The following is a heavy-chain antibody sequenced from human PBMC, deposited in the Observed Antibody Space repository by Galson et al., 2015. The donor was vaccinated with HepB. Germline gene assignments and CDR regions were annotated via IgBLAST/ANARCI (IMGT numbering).Heavy chain of an antibody. J-gene: IGHJ5*02. CDR2: TRNNANSYTT. Sequence: SLRLSCAASGFTFSDHYMDWVRQAPGKGLEWVGRTRNNANSYTTEYAASVKGRFTISRDDSKNSLYLQMNSLKTEDTAVYYCASLGGPSAQYYDSSGYYYTWGQGTLVTVSS. V-gene: IGHV3-72*01. CDR3: ASLGGPSAQYYDSSGYYYT. D-gene: IGHD3-22*01. CDR1: GFTFSDHY.